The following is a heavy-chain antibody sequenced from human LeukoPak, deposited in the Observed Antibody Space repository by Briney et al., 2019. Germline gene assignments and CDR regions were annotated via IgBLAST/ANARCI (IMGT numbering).Heavy chain of an antibody. V-gene: IGHV4-30-2*01. CDR3: AREVVQLNDAFDI. Sequence: SQTLSLTCAVSGGSISSGGYFWSWIRQPPGKGLEWIGYIYHSGSTYYNPSLKSRVTISVDRSKNQFSLKLSSVTAADTAVYYCAREVVQLNDAFDIWGQGTMVTVSS. J-gene: IGHJ3*02. CDR1: GGSISSGGYF. D-gene: IGHD3-22*01. CDR2: IYHSGST.